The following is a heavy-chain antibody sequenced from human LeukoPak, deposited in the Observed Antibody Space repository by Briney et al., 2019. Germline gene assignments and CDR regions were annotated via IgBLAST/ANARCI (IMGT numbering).Heavy chain of an antibody. CDR1: GFPFSSYW. Sequence: PGGSLRLSCAASGFPFSSYWMSWVRQAPGKGLELVANIKQDGSDKYYVDSVKGRFTISRDNAKNSLYLQLNSLRADGTAVYYCARLTGTTGFDYWGQGTLATVSS. V-gene: IGHV3-7*01. D-gene: IGHD1-1*01. J-gene: IGHJ4*02. CDR2: IKQDGSDK. CDR3: ARLTGTTGFDY.